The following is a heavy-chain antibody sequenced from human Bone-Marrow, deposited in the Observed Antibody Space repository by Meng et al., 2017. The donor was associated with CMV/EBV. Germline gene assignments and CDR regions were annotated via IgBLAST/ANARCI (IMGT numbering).Heavy chain of an antibody. Sequence: GESLKISCAASEFTVIPYMMSWVRQAPGKGLEWVASIRSHSNNMYYVDSVKGRFTITRDNAKNSLYLQMNSLRAEDTAVYYCVRNKLSDYCSSSSCYSYGMDVWGQGTTVTVSS. CDR3: VRNKLSDYCSSSSCYSYGMDV. J-gene: IGHJ6*02. CDR1: EFTVIPYM. CDR2: IRSHSNNM. D-gene: IGHD2-2*01. V-gene: IGHV3-21*06.